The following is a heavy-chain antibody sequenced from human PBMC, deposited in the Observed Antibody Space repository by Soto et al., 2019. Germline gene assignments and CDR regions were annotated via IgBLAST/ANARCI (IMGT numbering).Heavy chain of an antibody. V-gene: IGHV3-30*04. CDR1: GFTFNTYA. J-gene: IGHJ4*02. CDR2: MSHDGGNK. CDR3: ARDGRERQWLDFFDY. D-gene: IGHD6-19*01. Sequence: QVQLVESGGGVVQPGRSLRLSCAASGFTFNTYAIHWVRQAPGKGLEWVAGMSHDGGNKYYPESVKGRFTMSRDNSKNKLYRDMGSLRAEDTAVYYCARDGRERQWLDFFDYGGQRSLVAVCS.